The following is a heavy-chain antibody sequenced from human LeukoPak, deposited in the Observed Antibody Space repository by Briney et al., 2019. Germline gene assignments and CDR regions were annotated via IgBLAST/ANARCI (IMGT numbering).Heavy chain of an antibody. J-gene: IGHJ4*02. CDR1: GGSISSYY. D-gene: IGHD5-12*01. Sequence: KPSETLSLTCTVSGGSISSYYWSWIRQPPGKGLEWIGYIYYSGSTNYNPSLKSRVTISVDTSKNQFSLKLSSVTAAGTAVYYCARGSISGYDYHYFDYWGQGTLVTVSS. CDR3: ARGSISGYDYHYFDY. V-gene: IGHV4-59*01. CDR2: IYYSGST.